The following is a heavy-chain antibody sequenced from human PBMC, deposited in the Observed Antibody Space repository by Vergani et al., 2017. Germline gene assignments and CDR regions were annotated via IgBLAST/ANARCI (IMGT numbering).Heavy chain of an antibody. V-gene: IGHV3-53*01. Sequence: EVQLVESGGGLIQPGGSLRLSCAASGFTVSSNYISWVRQAPGKGLEWVSVIYGGGSTYYADSVKGRFTISRDNSKNTLYLQMNSLRAEDTAVYYCARGQGDSSSWYPSQSFDYWGQGTLVTVSS. CDR1: GFTVSSNY. D-gene: IGHD6-13*01. CDR2: IYGGGST. CDR3: ARGQGDSSSWYPSQSFDY. J-gene: IGHJ4*02.